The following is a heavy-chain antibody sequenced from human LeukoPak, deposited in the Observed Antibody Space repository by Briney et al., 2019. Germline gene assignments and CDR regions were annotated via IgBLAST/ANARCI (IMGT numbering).Heavy chain of an antibody. CDR1: GGYMGSYY. CDR2: LYNSGST. J-gene: IGHJ4*02. V-gene: IGHV4-59*01. CDR3: ARHGSGYSYDY. D-gene: IGHD5-18*01. Sequence: SETLSLTCTVSGGYMGSYYWSWIRQPPGKGLEWIGYLYNSGSTNNNPSLKSRVIISVDTSKNQFSLKLSSVTPADTAVYYCARHGSGYSYDYWGQGTLVTVSS.